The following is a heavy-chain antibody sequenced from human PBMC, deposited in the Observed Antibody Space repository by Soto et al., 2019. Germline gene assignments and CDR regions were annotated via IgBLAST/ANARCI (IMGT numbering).Heavy chain of an antibody. CDR3: ARGRKQWLVHNTWFDP. Sequence: SETLSLPCAVFGGSFSGYYWSCIRQPPGKGLEWIGEINHSGSTNYNPSLKSRVTISVDTSKNQFSLKLSSVPAADTAVYYCARGRKQWLVHNTWFDPWGQGTLVTVSS. CDR1: GGSFSGYY. CDR2: INHSGST. D-gene: IGHD6-19*01. J-gene: IGHJ5*02. V-gene: IGHV4-34*01.